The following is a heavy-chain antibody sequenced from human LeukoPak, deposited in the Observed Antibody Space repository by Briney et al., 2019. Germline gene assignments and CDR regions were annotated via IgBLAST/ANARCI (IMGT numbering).Heavy chain of an antibody. Sequence: SVKVSCKASGGTFISYAISWVRQAPGQGLEWMGGIIPIFGTANYAQKFQGRVTITADESTSTAYMELSSLGSEDTAVYYCARDVAPYYYYGMDVWGQGTTVTVSS. V-gene: IGHV1-69*13. J-gene: IGHJ6*02. CDR1: GGTFISYA. CDR3: ARDVAPYYYYGMDV. D-gene: IGHD2-21*01. CDR2: IIPIFGTA.